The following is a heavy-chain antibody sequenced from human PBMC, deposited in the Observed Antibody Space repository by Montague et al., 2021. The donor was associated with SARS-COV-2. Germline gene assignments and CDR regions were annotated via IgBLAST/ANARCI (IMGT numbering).Heavy chain of an antibody. CDR3: AREGGWLSRGSYYFDY. Sequence: SETLSLTCTVSGGSISSSSYYWGWICQPPGKELEWIGSIYYSGSTYYNPSLKSRVTISVDTSKNQFSLKLSSVTAADTAVYYCAREGGWLSRGSYYFDYWGQGTLVTVSS. V-gene: IGHV4-39*07. J-gene: IGHJ4*02. D-gene: IGHD3-22*01. CDR2: IYYSGST. CDR1: GGSISSSSYY.